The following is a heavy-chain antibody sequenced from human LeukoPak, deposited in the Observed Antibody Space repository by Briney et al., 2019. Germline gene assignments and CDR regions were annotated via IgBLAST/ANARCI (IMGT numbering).Heavy chain of an antibody. CDR2: ISESGGET. J-gene: IGHJ4*02. Sequence: PGGSLRLSCAASGFIFNNYAMSWVRQAPGKGLEWVSAISESGGETYHADSVKGRFTISRDTSKSILYLQLNSLRAEDTAIYYCAKGIDSTGYYPFDYWGQGTLVTVSS. CDR3: AKGIDSTGYYPFDY. CDR1: GFIFNNYA. V-gene: IGHV3-23*01. D-gene: IGHD3-22*01.